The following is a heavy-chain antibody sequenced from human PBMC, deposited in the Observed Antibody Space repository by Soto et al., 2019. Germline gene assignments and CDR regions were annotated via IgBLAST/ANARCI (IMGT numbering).Heavy chain of an antibody. Sequence: SETLSLTCAVYGGSFSGYYWSWIRQPPGKGLEWIGEINHSGSTNYNPSLKSRVTISVDRSKNQFSLKLSSVTAADTAGYYCARSLKWLGEVSGNDVFDIWGKGTMVTVSS. CDR2: INHSGST. CDR3: ARSLKWLGEVSGNDVFDI. J-gene: IGHJ3*02. D-gene: IGHD3-10*01. CDR1: GGSFSGYY. V-gene: IGHV4-34*01.